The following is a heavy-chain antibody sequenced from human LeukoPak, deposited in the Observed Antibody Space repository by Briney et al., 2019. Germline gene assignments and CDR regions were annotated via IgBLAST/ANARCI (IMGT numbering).Heavy chain of an antibody. J-gene: IGHJ4*02. CDR3: ARNVVDYDFWSGRDY. Sequence: GGSLRLSCAASGFTFSSYSMNWVRQAPGKGLEWVSFISSSSSYIYYADSVKGRFTISRDNAKNSPYLQMNSLRAEDTAVYYCARNVVDYDFWSGRDYWGQGTLVTVSS. CDR2: ISSSSSYI. CDR1: GFTFSSYS. V-gene: IGHV3-21*01. D-gene: IGHD3-3*01.